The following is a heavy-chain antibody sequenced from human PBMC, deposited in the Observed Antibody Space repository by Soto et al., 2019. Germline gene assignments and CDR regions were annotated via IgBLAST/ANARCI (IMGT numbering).Heavy chain of an antibody. CDR3: ARDSPLGYSGYDYELTSTAPFDY. D-gene: IGHD5-12*01. CDR1: GFTFSTYS. V-gene: IGHV3-48*01. J-gene: IGHJ4*02. CDR2: ISSSSSTI. Sequence: QPGGSLRLSCAASGFTFSTYSMNWVRQAPGKGLEWVSYISSSSSTIYYADSVKGRFTISRDNAKNSLYLQMNSLRAEDTAVYYCARDSPLGYSGYDYELTSTAPFDYWGQGTLVTVSS.